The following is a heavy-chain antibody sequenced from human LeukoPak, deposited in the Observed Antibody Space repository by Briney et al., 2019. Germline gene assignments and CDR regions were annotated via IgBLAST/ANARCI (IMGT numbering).Heavy chain of an antibody. Sequence: GGSLRLSCAASGFTFSDYYMSWIRQAPGKGLEWVSYISSSGSTINYADSVKGRFTISRDNAKNSLYLQMNSLRAEDTAVYYCARGTTVTSYYFDYWGQGTLVTASS. CDR3: ARGTTVTSYYFDY. D-gene: IGHD4-17*01. J-gene: IGHJ4*02. CDR1: GFTFSDYY. CDR2: ISSSGSTI. V-gene: IGHV3-11*01.